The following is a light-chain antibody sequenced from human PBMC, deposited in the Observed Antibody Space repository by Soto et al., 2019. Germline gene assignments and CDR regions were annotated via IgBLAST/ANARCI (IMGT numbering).Light chain of an antibody. CDR1: QSISSW. CDR2: KAS. J-gene: IGKJ1*01. Sequence: DIQMTQSPSTLSASVGYRVTITCLASQSISSWLAWYQQKPGKAPKLLIYKASSLESGVPSRFSGSGSGTEFTLTISSLQPDDFATYYCQQYNSYWTFGQGTTVDIK. CDR3: QQYNSYWT. V-gene: IGKV1-5*03.